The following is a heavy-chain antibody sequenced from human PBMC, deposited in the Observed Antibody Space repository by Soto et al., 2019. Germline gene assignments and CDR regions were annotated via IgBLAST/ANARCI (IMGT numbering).Heavy chain of an antibody. V-gene: IGHV1-18*04. J-gene: IGHJ5*01. Sequence: ASVKVSCKASGYTFTSSGISWVRQAPGQGLEWMGWISAYNGNTNYAQKLQGRVTMTTDTSTSTAYMELRSLRSDDTAVYSCASDLSPPDQPLLYPAPPVWFEPRGQGKVVTVAS. D-gene: IGHD2-2*02. CDR3: ASDLSPPDQPLLYPAPPVWFEP. CDR2: ISAYNGNT. CDR1: GYTFTSSG.